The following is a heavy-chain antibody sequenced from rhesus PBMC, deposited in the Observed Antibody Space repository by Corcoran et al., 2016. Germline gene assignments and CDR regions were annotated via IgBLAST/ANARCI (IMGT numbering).Heavy chain of an antibody. CDR1: GGSISSNY. CDR2: ISGSGGST. V-gene: IGHV4-173*01. J-gene: IGHJ4*01. Sequence: QLQLQESGPGLVKPSETLSLTCAVSGGSISSNYWSWIRQPPGKGLEWIGRISGSGGSTAYNPSPRSRATISTDTSKNQFSLKLSSVAAADTAVYYCARGKGIWTGYYTGYFDYWGQGVLVTVSS. D-gene: IGHD3-3*01. CDR3: ARGKGIWTGYYTGYFDY.